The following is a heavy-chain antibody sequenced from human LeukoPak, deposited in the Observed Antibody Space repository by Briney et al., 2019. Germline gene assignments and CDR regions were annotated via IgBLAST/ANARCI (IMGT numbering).Heavy chain of an antibody. CDR3: ARHKDGYNICAFDI. D-gene: IGHD5-24*01. V-gene: IGHV4-39*07. Sequence: SETLSLTCTVSGGSISSSSYYWGWIRQPPGKGLEWIGSIYYSGTTYCNPSLKSRVTISVDTSKNQFSLRLNSVTAADTAVYYCARHKDGYNICAFDIWGPGTMVTVS. CDR2: IYYSGTT. J-gene: IGHJ3*02. CDR1: GGSISSSSYY.